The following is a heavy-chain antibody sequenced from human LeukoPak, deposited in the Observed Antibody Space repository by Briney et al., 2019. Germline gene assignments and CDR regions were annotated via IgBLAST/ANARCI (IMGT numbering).Heavy chain of an antibody. J-gene: IGHJ6*02. V-gene: IGHV4-38-2*02. CDR1: GYSISSGYY. Sequence: PSETLSLTCTVSGYSISSGYYWGWIRQPPGKGLEWIGSIYHSGSTYYNPSLKSRVTISVDTSKNEFSLKLSSATAADTAVYYCAREDRYGSGSYYNHRYYYYGMDVWGQGTTVTVSS. CDR2: IYHSGST. D-gene: IGHD3-10*01. CDR3: AREDRYGSGSYYNHRYYYYGMDV.